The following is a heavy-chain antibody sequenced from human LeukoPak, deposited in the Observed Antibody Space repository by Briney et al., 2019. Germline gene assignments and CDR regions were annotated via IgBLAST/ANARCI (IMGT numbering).Heavy chain of an antibody. Sequence: ASVKVSCKASGYTFTSYGISWVRQAPGQGLEWMGWISAYNGNTNYAQKLQGRVTMTTDTSTSTAYMELRSLRSDDTAVYYCARDPLRPSKQFGAFDIWGQGTMVTVSS. J-gene: IGHJ3*02. CDR2: ISAYNGNT. CDR3: ARDPLRPSKQFGAFDI. V-gene: IGHV1-18*01. CDR1: GYTFTSYG. D-gene: IGHD3-16*01.